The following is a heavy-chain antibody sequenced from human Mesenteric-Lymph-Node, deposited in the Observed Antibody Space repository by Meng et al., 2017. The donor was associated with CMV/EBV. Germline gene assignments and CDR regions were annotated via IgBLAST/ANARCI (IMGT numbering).Heavy chain of an antibody. J-gene: IGHJ1*01. D-gene: IGHD6-6*01. CDR1: GYTFTGYY. Sequence: SVNVSCKASGYTFTGYYMHWVRQAPGQGLEWMGWINPNSGGTNYAQKFQGRVTMTRDTSISTAYMELSRLRSDDTAVYYCVRILSSSSPYFQHWGQGTLVTVSS. CDR3: VRILSSSSPYFQH. V-gene: IGHV1-2*02. CDR2: INPNSGGT.